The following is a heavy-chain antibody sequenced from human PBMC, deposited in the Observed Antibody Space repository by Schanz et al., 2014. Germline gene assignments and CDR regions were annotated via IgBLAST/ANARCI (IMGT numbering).Heavy chain of an antibody. CDR3: ARDDAWAFDY. CDR2: IYINSGST. V-gene: IGHV3-66*02. J-gene: IGHJ4*01. CDR1: GFTVSNNY. D-gene: IGHD7-27*01. Sequence: EVQLVESGGGLVQPGGSLRLSCAASGFTVSNNYMSWVRQAPGKGLECVSSIYINSGSTTSASSVNGRFLISRDSSKNTLYLQMSSLRVEDTAVYYCARDDAWAFDYWGHGTLVTVSS.